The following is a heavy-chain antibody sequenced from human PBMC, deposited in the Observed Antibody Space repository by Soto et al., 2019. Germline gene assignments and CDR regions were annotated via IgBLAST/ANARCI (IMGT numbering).Heavy chain of an antibody. CDR2: ISGSGGST. J-gene: IGHJ4*02. Sequence: PGGSLRLSCAASGFTFSSYAMSWVRQAPGKGLEWVSAISGSGGSTYYADSVKGRFTISRDNSKNTLYLQMNSLRAEDTAVYYCAKDQRYYTNAVTSYFDTCGQGALVTV. CDR3: AKDQRYYTNAVTSYFDT. V-gene: IGHV3-23*01. CDR1: GFTFSSYA. D-gene: IGHD2-8*01.